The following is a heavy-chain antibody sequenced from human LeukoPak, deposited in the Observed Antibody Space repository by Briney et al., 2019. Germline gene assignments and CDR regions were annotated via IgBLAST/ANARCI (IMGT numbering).Heavy chain of an antibody. V-gene: IGHV3-74*01. CDR3: ARETPYCSSTSCYDEDYYYGMDV. CDR1: GFTFTGYW. D-gene: IGHD2-2*01. CDR2: INSDGSST. Sequence: PGGSLRLSCAASGFTFTGYWMHWVRQAPGKGLVWVSRINSDGSSTSYADSVKGRFTISRDNAKNTLYLQMNSLRAEDTAVYYCARETPYCSSTSCYDEDYYYGMDVWGQGTTVTVSS. J-gene: IGHJ6*02.